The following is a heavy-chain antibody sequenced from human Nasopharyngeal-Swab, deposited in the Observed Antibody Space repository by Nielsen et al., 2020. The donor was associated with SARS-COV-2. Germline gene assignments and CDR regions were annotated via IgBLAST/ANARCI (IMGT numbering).Heavy chain of an antibody. Sequence: GGSLRLSCAASGFTFSSYGMHWVRQAPGKGLEWVAVIWYDGSNKYYADSVKGRFTIPRDNSKNTLYLQMNSLRAEDTAVYYCARERRSMGMDVWGQGTTVTVSS. V-gene: IGHV3-33*01. CDR1: GFTFSSYG. D-gene: IGHD6-6*01. CDR3: ARERRSMGMDV. CDR2: IWYDGSNK. J-gene: IGHJ6*02.